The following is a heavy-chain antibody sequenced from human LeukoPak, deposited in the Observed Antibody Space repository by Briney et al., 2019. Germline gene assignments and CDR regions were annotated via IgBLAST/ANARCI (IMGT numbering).Heavy chain of an antibody. J-gene: IGHJ4*02. CDR1: GFTFSSYW. CDR2: INHNGNVN. CDR3: ATSRTSDY. Sequence: PGGSLRLSCAASGFTFSSYWMNWARQAPGKGLEWVASINHNGNVNYYVDSVKGRFTISRDNAEKSLYLQMNSLRAEDTAVYYCATSRTSDYWGQGTLVTVSS. D-gene: IGHD1-14*01. V-gene: IGHV3-7*03.